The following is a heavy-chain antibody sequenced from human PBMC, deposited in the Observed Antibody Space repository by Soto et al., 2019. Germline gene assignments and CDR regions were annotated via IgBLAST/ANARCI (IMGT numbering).Heavy chain of an antibody. J-gene: IGHJ4*02. D-gene: IGHD3-22*01. CDR1: GFTFSSYA. CDR3: ARDFHYYDSSGYYYPY. V-gene: IGHV3-30-3*01. CDR2: ISYDGSNK. Sequence: GGSLRLSCAASGFTFSSYAMHWVRQAPGKGLEWVAVISYDGSNKYYADSVKGRFTISRDNSKNTLYLQMNSLRAEDTSVYYCARDFHYYDSSGYYYPYWGQGTLVTVSS.